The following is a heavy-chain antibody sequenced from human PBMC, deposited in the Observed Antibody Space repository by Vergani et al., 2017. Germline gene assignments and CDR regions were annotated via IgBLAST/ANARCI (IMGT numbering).Heavy chain of an antibody. V-gene: IGHV4-30-4*08. D-gene: IGHD2-2*01. CDR1: GGSISSGDYY. CDR2: IYYSGST. Sequence: QVQLQESGPGLVKPSQTLSLTCTVSGGSISSGDYYWSWIRQPPGKGLEWIGYIYYSGSTYYNPSLKSRVTISVDTSKNQFSLKLSSVTAADTAVYYCAGFKDIVVVPAAARYNWFDPWGQGTLVTVSS. J-gene: IGHJ5*02. CDR3: AGFKDIVVVPAAARYNWFDP.